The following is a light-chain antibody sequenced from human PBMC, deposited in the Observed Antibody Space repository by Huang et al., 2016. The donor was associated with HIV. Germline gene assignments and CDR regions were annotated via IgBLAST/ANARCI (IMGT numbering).Light chain of an antibody. J-gene: IGKJ4*01. V-gene: IGKV1-5*03. CDR3: QQYSSYSPLT. CDR2: QAS. Sequence: DIQMTQSPSTLSASVGDRVTITCRASQSITDSLAWYQTKQGAAPKVLISQASTLQTGVPSRFSGSGFGTEFTLSISSLQPDDFATYYCQQYSSYSPLTFGGGTKVENK. CDR1: QSITDS.